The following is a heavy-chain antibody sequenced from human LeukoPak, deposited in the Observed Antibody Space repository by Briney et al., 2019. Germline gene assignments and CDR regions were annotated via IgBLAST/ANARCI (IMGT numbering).Heavy chain of an antibody. CDR3: ARVRSVAGSDY. Sequence: ASVKVSCKASGYTFTGYYMHWVRQAPGQGLEWMGWINPNSGGTNYAQKFQGRVTMTRDTSISTAYMELSRLRSDDTAVYYCARVRSVAGSDYWSQATLVTVSS. D-gene: IGHD6-19*01. CDR2: INPNSGGT. V-gene: IGHV1-2*02. J-gene: IGHJ4*01. CDR1: GYTFTGYY.